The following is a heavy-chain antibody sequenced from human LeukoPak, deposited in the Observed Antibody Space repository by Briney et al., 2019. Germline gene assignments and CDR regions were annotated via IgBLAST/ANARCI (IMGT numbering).Heavy chain of an antibody. V-gene: IGHV4-61*02. Sequence: SQTLSLTCTVSGGSISSGSYYWSWIRQPAGKGLEWIGRIYTSGSTNYNPSLKSRVTISVDTSKNQFSLKLSSVTAADTAVYYCARGGSGYYFPFDPWGQGTPVTVSS. D-gene: IGHD3-22*01. J-gene: IGHJ5*02. CDR3: ARGGSGYYFPFDP. CDR1: GGSISSGSYY. CDR2: IYTSGST.